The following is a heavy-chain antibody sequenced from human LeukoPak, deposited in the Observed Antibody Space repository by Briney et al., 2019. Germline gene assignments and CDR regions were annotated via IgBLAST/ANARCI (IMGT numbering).Heavy chain of an antibody. Sequence: PSETLSLTCIVSGGSISSYYWSWIRQPPGKGLEWIGEINHSGSTNYNPSLKSRVTISVDTSKNQFSLKLSSVTAADTAVYYCARVSYSSGWYDDYFDYWGQGTLVTVSS. CDR1: GGSISSYY. J-gene: IGHJ4*02. V-gene: IGHV4-34*01. CDR2: INHSGST. D-gene: IGHD6-19*01. CDR3: ARVSYSSGWYDDYFDY.